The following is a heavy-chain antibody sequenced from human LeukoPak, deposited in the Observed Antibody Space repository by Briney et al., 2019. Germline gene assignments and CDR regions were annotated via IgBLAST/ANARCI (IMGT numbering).Heavy chain of an antibody. CDR1: GGSFSGYY. Sequence: SETLSLTCAVYGGSFSGYYWSWIRQPPGKGLEWIGEINHSGSTNYNPSLKSRVTISVDTSKNQFSLKLSSVTAADTAVYYCASSTSYYFSFCYYYYMDVWGKGTTVTISS. J-gene: IGHJ6*03. V-gene: IGHV4-34*01. CDR2: INHSGST. CDR3: ASSTSYYFSFCYYYYMDV. D-gene: IGHD2-2*01.